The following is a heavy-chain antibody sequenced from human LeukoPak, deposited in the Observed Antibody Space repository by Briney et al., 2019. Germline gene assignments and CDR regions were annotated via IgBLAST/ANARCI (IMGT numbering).Heavy chain of an antibody. CDR2: MKGTGET. Sequence: GGALTLSCAASGLRFSSFAMSWGRQAPARGLERLSSMKGTGETIYADSVRGRCTLFRDGSRNTVYLQLNNLRVEDTAVYYCARASWVSTADAVRWGQGTVVTVSS. CDR3: ARASWVSTADAVR. D-gene: IGHD3-16*01. CDR1: GLRFSSFA. J-gene: IGHJ4*02. V-gene: IGHV3-23*01.